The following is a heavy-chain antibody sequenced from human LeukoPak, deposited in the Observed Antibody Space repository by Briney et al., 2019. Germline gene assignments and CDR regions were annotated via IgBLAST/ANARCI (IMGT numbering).Heavy chain of an antibody. J-gene: IGHJ6*02. D-gene: IGHD3-10*01. V-gene: IGHV4-39*07. CDR3: ARIGVSAYYYYYYGMDV. CDR2: IYYSGST. CDR1: GGSVSSSSYY. Sequence: SETLSLTCTVSGGSVSSSSYYWGWIRQPPGKGLEWIGSIYYSGSTNYNPSLKSRVTISVDTSKNQFSLKLSSVTAADTAVYYCARIGVSAYYYYYYGMDVWGQGTTVTVSS.